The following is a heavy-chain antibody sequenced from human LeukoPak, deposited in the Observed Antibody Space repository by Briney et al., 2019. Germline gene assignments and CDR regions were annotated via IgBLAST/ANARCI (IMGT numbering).Heavy chain of an antibody. D-gene: IGHD1-26*01. CDR2: INHSGST. J-gene: IGHJ4*02. V-gene: IGHV4-34*01. CDR1: GGSSSGYY. Sequence: SETLSLTCAVYGGSSSGYYWSWIRQPPGKGLEWIGEINHSGSTNYNPSLKSRVTISVDTSKNQFSLKLSSVTAADTAVYYCARGSVAEWELLQGFDYWGQGTLVTVSS. CDR3: ARGSVAEWELLQGFDY.